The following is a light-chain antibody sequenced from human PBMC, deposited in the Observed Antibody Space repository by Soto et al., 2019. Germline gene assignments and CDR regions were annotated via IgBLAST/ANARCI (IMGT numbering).Light chain of an antibody. CDR3: QQYGSSPVT. V-gene: IGKV3-20*01. J-gene: IGKJ1*01. CDR2: GAF. Sequence: EILLTQSPGTLSLSPGERATLSCMASQSVSSSYLAWYQQKPCQAHRLLTDGAFSRATGIQDSFSGSGSGPDFTLTISRLGPGDFAVYYCQQYGSSPVTFGQGTKVEIK. CDR1: QSVSSSY.